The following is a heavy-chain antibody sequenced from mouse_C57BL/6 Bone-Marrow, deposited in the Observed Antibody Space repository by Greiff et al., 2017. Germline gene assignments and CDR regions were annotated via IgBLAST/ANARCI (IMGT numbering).Heavy chain of an antibody. Sequence: VQLQQSGAELAKPGASVKLSCKASGYTFTSYWMHWVKQRPGQGLEWMGYINPSSGYTKYNQKFKDKATLTADKSSSTAYMQLSSLTYEDSAVYYCARGHYYGSSYVTWFAYWGQGTLVTVSA. V-gene: IGHV1-7*01. CDR2: INPSSGYT. CDR1: GYTFTSYW. D-gene: IGHD1-1*01. CDR3: ARGHYYGSSYVTWFAY. J-gene: IGHJ3*01.